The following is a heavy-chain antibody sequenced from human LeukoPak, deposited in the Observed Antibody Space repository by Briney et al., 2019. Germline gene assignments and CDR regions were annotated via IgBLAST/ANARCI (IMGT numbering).Heavy chain of an antibody. V-gene: IGHV3-7*01. CDR1: GFTFSSYW. J-gene: IGHJ4*02. CDR2: IKQDGSEK. Sequence: PGGSLRLSCAASGFTFSSYWMSWVRQAPGKGLEWVANIKQDGSEKYYVDSVKGRFTISRDNAKNSLYLQMNSLRAEDTAVYYCARDQSLVVPAAMLLDTAMVTGDPPDYWGQGTLVTVSS. D-gene: IGHD5-18*01. CDR3: ARDQSLVVPAAMLLDTAMVTGDPPDY.